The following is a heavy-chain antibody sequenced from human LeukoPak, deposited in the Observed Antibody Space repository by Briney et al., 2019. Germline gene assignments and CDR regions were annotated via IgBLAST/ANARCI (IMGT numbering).Heavy chain of an antibody. V-gene: IGHV3-53*04. J-gene: IGHJ4*02. D-gene: IGHD1-26*01. CDR1: GFTVSSNY. Sequence: GGSLRLSCAASGFTVSSNYMSWVRQAPGKGLEWVSVIYSGGSTYYADSVKGRFTISRHNSKNTLYLQMNSLRAEDTAVYYCAKENLSGSYYYFDYWGQGTLVTVSS. CDR3: AKENLSGSYYYFDY. CDR2: IYSGGST.